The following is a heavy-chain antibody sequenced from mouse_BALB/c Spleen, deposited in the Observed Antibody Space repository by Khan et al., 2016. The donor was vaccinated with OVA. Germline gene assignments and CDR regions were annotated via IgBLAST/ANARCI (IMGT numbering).Heavy chain of an antibody. CDR2: IFPGGGYT. D-gene: IGHD3-2*02. J-gene: IGHJ2*01. CDR3: ARRGAAQTTWDYFDY. V-gene: IGHV1-63*02. CDR1: GYTFTNYW. Sequence: QVQLQQSGAELVRPGTSVKMSCKAAGYTFTNYWIGWVKQRPGHGLEWIGDIFPGGGYTNYNEKFKGKATLTADTSSSTAYMLLSSLTSEDSAIYYGARRGAAQTTWDYFDYWGQGTTLTVSS.